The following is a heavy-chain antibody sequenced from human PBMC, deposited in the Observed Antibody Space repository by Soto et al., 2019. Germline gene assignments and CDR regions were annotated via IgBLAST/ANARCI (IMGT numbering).Heavy chain of an antibody. CDR3: ATAHYYYDSSGYSYFDY. CDR2: IIPIFGTA. D-gene: IGHD3-22*01. J-gene: IGHJ4*02. Sequence: QVQLVQSGAEVKKPGSSVKVSCKASGGTFSSYAISWVRQAPGQGLEWMGGIIPIFGTANYAQKFQGRVTITADKSTSTAYMELSSLRSEDTAVYYCATAHYYYDSSGYSYFDYWGQGTLFTVSS. V-gene: IGHV1-69*06. CDR1: GGTFSSYA.